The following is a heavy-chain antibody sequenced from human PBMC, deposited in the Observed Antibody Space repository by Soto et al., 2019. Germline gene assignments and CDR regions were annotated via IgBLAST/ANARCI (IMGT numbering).Heavy chain of an antibody. CDR1: GFSFSSYA. D-gene: IGHD1-1*01. J-gene: IGHJ6*02. CDR3: AKRSDQKPSTSVQNDDLMKFYYYGMDV. Sequence: GGSLRLSCAASGFSFSSYAMCWVRQAPGKGLEWVSAISGSGGSTYYAYSVRGRFTISRDNSKNTLYLQMNSLRAEDTAVYYCAKRSDQKPSTSVQNDDLMKFYYYGMDVWGQGTTVTVSS. V-gene: IGHV3-23*01. CDR2: ISGSGGST.